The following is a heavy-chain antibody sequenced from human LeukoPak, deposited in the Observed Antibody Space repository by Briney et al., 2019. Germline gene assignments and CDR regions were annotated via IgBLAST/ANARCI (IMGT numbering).Heavy chain of an antibody. CDR2: ISAGAGST. Sequence: GGSLRLSCAASGFTFSSFAMNWVRQAPEKGLEWVSGISAGAGSTPYADSVKGRFTISRDSSKNTLYLQMNSLRAEDTAVYYCAKTTSGIYYSWGQGTLVTVSS. CDR1: GFTFSSFA. J-gene: IGHJ5*02. V-gene: IGHV3-23*01. CDR3: AKTTSGIYYS. D-gene: IGHD1-26*01.